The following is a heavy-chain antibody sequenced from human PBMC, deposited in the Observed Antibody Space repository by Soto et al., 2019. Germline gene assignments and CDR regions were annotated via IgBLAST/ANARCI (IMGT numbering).Heavy chain of an antibody. V-gene: IGHV1-69*04. D-gene: IGHD3-10*01. CDR3: ARDVGFGELSDYYMDV. CDR2: IIPILGIA. Sequence: SVKVSCKASGGTFSSYTISWVRQAPGQGLEWMGRIIPILGIANYAQKFQGRVTITADKSTSTAYMELSRLRSDDTAVYYCARDVGFGELSDYYMDVWGKGTTVTVSS. CDR1: GGTFSSYT. J-gene: IGHJ6*03.